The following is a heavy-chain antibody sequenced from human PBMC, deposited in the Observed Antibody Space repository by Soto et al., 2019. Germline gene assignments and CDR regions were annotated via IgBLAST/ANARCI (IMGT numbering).Heavy chain of an antibody. D-gene: IGHD1-7*01. V-gene: IGHV3-33*01. CDR1: GPIFNGYG. CDR2: IWHDGSEI. Sequence: QVHLEQSGGGVVQPGGSLRLSCVVPGPIFNGYGMHWVRQAPGKGLEGVAVIWHDGSEIYYADSVKGRFTSSRDNSKNSRYLQMDSLRVEDTAVYYCARDGIGGTDFRGFLDYWGQGTLVTVSS. J-gene: IGHJ4*02. CDR3: ARDGIGGTDFRGFLDY.